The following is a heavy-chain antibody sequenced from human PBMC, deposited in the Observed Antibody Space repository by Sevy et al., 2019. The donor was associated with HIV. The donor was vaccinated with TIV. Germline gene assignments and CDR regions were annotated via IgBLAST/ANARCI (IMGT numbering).Heavy chain of an antibody. V-gene: IGHV4-61*02. D-gene: IGHD5-12*01. CDR3: ARGDGYNLDY. J-gene: IGHJ4*02. Sequence: SETLSLTCTVSGDSISSGDSFWSWIRQPAGRGLEWIGRIYASGRTMYNPSLKSRLTLSVDTSKNQFSLELTSVTAADTAVYYCARGDGYNLDYWGQGTLVTVSS. CDR1: GDSISSGDSF. CDR2: IYASGRT.